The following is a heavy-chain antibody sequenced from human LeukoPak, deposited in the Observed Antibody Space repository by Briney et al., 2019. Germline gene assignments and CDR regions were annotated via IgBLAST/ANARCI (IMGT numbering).Heavy chain of an antibody. J-gene: IGHJ5*02. V-gene: IGHV3-23*01. CDR3: AKKGYSWSPRFDP. D-gene: IGHD4-11*01. CDR2: ISGSGDTS. Sequence: GGSLRLSCAASGFSFSRSDMIWVRQAPGKGLEWVTIISGSGDTSFYADSVRGRLTISRDNSRDTLYLQLYSLRAEDTAVYHCAKKGYSWSPRFDPWGQGTLVTVSS. CDR1: GFSFSRSD.